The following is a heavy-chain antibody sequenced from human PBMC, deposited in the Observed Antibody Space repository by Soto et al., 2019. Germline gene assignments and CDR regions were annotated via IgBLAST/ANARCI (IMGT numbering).Heavy chain of an antibody. D-gene: IGHD6-19*01. CDR2: IYYSGST. J-gene: IGHJ4*02. Sequence: SETLSLTCTVSGGSISSSSYYWGWIRQPPGKGLEWIGSIYYSGSTYYNPSLKSRVTLSVDTSKNQFSLKLSSVTAADTAVYYCARREGSGWKPFDYWGLRTLVTVSS. CDR3: ARREGSGWKPFDY. CDR1: GGSISSSSYY. V-gene: IGHV4-39*01.